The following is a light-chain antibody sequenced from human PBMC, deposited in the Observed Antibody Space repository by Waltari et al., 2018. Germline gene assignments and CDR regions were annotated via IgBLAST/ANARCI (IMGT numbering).Light chain of an antibody. V-gene: IGKV3-20*01. CDR2: GAS. CDR3: QQYDTSPAT. Sequence: EIVLTQSPGTLSLSPGERATLSCRASQSLSVAYLAWYQQKSGQAPRLLIYGASYRATAIPDSFSGSVSGTDFTLTISRLEPEDFAVYYCQQYDTSPATFGQGTKLEIK. CDR1: QSLSVAY. J-gene: IGKJ2*01.